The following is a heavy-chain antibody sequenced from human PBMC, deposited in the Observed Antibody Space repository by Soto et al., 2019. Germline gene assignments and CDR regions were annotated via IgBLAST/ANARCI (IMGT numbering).Heavy chain of an antibody. Sequence: EVQLVESGGGLVQPGGSLRLSCAASGFTFSSYSMNWVRQAPGKGLEWVSYISSSSRTIYYADSVKGRFTISRDNAKNSLYLQINSLRDEDTAVYYFARGDSYGYAHFDYWGQGTLVPVSS. CDR3: ARGDSYGYAHFDY. D-gene: IGHD5-18*01. CDR2: ISSSSRTI. J-gene: IGHJ4*02. V-gene: IGHV3-48*02. CDR1: GFTFSSYS.